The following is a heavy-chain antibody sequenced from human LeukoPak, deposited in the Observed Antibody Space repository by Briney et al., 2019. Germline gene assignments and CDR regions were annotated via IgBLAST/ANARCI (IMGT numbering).Heavy chain of an antibody. CDR3: ARAPGDGSGSDWFDP. Sequence: GGSLRLSCAASGFTFDDYGMSWVRQAPGKGLEWVSGINWNGGSTGYADSVKGRFTISRDNAKNSLYLQMNSLRAEDMALYYCARAPGDGSGSDWFDPWGQGTLVTVCS. J-gene: IGHJ5*02. CDR1: GFTFDDYG. CDR2: INWNGGST. D-gene: IGHD3-10*01. V-gene: IGHV3-20*04.